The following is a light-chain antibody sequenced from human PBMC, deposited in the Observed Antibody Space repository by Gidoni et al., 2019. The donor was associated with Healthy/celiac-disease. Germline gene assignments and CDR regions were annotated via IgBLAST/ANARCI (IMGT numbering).Light chain of an antibody. J-gene: IGLJ2*01. V-gene: IGLV3-19*01. CDR1: SLRSYY. CDR3: NSRDSSGNHHVV. CDR2: GKN. Sequence: SSELTQDPAVSVALGQTVRITCQGDSLRSYYASWYQQKPGQAPVRVIDGKNNRPSGIPDRFSGSSSGNTASLTITVAQAEEEADYDCNSRDSSGNHHVVFGGGTKLTVL.